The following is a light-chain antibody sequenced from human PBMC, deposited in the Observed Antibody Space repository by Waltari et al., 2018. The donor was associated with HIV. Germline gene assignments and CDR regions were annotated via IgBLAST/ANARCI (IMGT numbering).Light chain of an antibody. CDR1: QSLVHTDGRSC. V-gene: IGKV2-28*01. Sequence: EIVMTQSPLSLTVTPGEPASISCKSSQSLVHTDGRSCLDLYLQKQGQSPQLLIYLGSNRASGVPERFSGSVSGRDFTLKISAVAPEDVGTYYCMQALQTPTFGQGTRVEVK. CDR2: LGS. J-gene: IGKJ1*01. CDR3: MQALQTPT.